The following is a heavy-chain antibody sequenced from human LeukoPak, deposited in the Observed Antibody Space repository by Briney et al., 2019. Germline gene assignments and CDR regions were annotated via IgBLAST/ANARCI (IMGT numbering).Heavy chain of an antibody. Sequence: ETLSLTCTVSGGSVSSYYWNWIRQPPGKGLEWIGYIYYSGNTNYNPSLKSRVTISVDTSKNQFSLRLSSVTAADTAVYYCARLPSWYFDLWGRGTLVTVSS. D-gene: IGHD2-2*01. V-gene: IGHV4-59*02. CDR2: IYYSGNT. CDR1: GGSVSSYY. J-gene: IGHJ2*01. CDR3: ARLPSWYFDL.